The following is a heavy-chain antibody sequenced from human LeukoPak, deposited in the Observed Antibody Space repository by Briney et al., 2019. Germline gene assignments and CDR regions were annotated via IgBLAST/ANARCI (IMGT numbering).Heavy chain of an antibody. V-gene: IGHV4-61*02. CDR1: GGSGGSVSSGSYY. J-gene: IGHJ4*02. Sequence: SQTLSLTCTVSGGSGGSVSSGSYYWRCIRQPAGKGLEWIGRIHTVGGTKYIPSLKSRLTISRDTSKNQFSLKLTSVTAADTAVYYCARYCSSSSCYSDAFDYWGPGSLVTVSS. D-gene: IGHD2-2*01. CDR3: ARYCSSSSCYSDAFDY. CDR2: IHTVGGT.